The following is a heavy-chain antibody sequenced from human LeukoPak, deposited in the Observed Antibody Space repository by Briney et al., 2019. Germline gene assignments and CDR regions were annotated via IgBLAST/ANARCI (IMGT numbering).Heavy chain of an antibody. V-gene: IGHV3-21*01. Sequence: GGSLRRSCAASGFTFSNAWMSWVRQAPGRGLEWVSYISSTTTYIYYADSVKGRFTISRDNAKSSLYLQMNSLRAEDTAVYYCARDLVGDVWGQGTTVTVSS. CDR2: ISSTTTYI. CDR1: GFTFSNAW. D-gene: IGHD6-6*01. J-gene: IGHJ6*02. CDR3: ARDLVGDV.